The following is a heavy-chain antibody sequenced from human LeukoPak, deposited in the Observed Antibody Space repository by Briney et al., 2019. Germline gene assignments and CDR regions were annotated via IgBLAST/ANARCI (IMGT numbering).Heavy chain of an antibody. J-gene: IGHJ4*02. Sequence: GASVKVSCKASGYTFTGYYMYWVRQAPGQRLEWMGRINPNSGGTNYAQRFQGRVTMTRDTSISTAYMELSRLRSDDTAVYYCARIIAVAAKEVDYWGQGTLVTVSS. CDR1: GYTFTGYY. CDR2: INPNSGGT. CDR3: ARIIAVAAKEVDY. V-gene: IGHV1-2*06. D-gene: IGHD6-19*01.